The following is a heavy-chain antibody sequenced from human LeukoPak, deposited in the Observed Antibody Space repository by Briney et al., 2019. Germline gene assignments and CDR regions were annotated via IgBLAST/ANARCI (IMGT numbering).Heavy chain of an antibody. CDR2: ISSSSSYI. Sequence: GGSLRLSCAASGFTFSSYSMNWVRQAPGKGLEWVSSISSSSSYIYYADSVKGRFTISRDNAKNSLYLQMNSLRAEDTAVYYCARVYSTRGSYYYGMDVWGQGTTVTVSS. V-gene: IGHV3-21*01. CDR3: ARVYSTRGSYYYGMDV. CDR1: GFTFSSYS. J-gene: IGHJ6*02. D-gene: IGHD2-2*01.